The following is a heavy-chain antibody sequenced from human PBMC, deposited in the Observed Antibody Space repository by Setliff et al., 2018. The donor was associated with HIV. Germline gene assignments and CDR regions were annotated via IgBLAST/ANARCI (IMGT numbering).Heavy chain of an antibody. CDR3: VRMNAYYNVWRSTYYFDY. J-gene: IGHJ4*02. CDR2: TSPYNGNT. Sequence: GASVKVSCKASGYTFMSYGISWVRQAPGQGLEWMGWTSPYNGNTSYTHKLQGRVTMTTDTSTSIAYMELRSLKSDDTAIYYCVRMNAYYNVWRSTYYFDYWGQGTLVTVSS. D-gene: IGHD3-3*01. CDR1: GYTFMSYG. V-gene: IGHV1-18*01.